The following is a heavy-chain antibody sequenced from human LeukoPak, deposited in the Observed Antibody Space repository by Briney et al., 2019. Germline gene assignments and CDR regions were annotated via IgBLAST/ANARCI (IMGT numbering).Heavy chain of an antibody. Sequence: ASVKVSCKASGGTFSSYAISWVRQAPGQGLEWMGGIIPNFGTANYAQKFQGRVTITADESTSTAYMELSSLRSEDTAVYYCALSLHCSSTSCYFDYWGQGTLVTVSS. CDR2: IIPNFGTA. J-gene: IGHJ4*02. D-gene: IGHD2-2*01. V-gene: IGHV1-69*13. CDR1: GGTFSSYA. CDR3: ALSLHCSSTSCYFDY.